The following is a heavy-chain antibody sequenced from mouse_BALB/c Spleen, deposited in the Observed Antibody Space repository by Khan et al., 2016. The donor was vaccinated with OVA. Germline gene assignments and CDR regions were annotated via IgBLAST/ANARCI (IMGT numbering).Heavy chain of an antibody. D-gene: IGHD2-14*01. V-gene: IGHV1-4*01. CDR3: VRDGAYHRNDGWFAY. Sequence: VQLQESGAELARPGASVKMSCKASGYTFTSYTIHWIKLRPGQGLEWIGYINPSNGYTNYNQKFKDKATLTADKSSTTAYMELSSLTSDDSALYXCVRDGAYHRNDGWFAYWGQGTLVTVSA. CDR1: GYTFTSYT. J-gene: IGHJ3*01. CDR2: INPSNGYT.